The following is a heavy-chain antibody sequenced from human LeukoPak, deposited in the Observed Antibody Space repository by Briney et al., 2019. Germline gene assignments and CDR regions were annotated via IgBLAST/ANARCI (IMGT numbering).Heavy chain of an antibody. CDR3: AKDGYSSGWTDDGFDY. CDR2: TSWDGGST. Sequence: PGGSLRLSCAASGFTFDDYTMHWVRQAPGKGLEWVSLTSWDGGSTYYADSVKGRFTISRDNSKNSLYLQMNSLRTEDTALYYCAKDGYSSGWTDDGFDYWGQGTLVTVSS. J-gene: IGHJ4*02. CDR1: GFTFDDYT. V-gene: IGHV3-43*01. D-gene: IGHD6-19*01.